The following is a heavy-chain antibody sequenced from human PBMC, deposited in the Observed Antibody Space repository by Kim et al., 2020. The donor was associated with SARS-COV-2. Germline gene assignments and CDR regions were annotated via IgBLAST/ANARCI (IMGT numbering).Heavy chain of an antibody. Sequence: GGSLRLSCAASGFPFSGYGMHWVRQAPGKGLEYVSAISSNGGSTYYANSVKGRFTISRDNSKNTLYLHMGSLRDDDMAVYYCARAYGSSGPGPCVVWGQGTMVTVSS. D-gene: IGHD6-19*01. CDR1: GFPFSGYG. CDR2: ISSNGGST. CDR3: ARAYGSSGPGPCVV. V-gene: IGHV3-64*01. J-gene: IGHJ3*01.